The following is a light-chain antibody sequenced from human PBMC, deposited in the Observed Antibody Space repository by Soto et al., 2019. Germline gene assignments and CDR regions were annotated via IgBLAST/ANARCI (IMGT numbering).Light chain of an antibody. J-gene: IGLJ1*01. CDR1: GSDVGGYDY. CDR2: EVT. Sequence: SVSGSPGQSITISCTGTGSDVGGYDYVSWYQHHPGKAPKVMIYEVTNRPSGVSNRFSGSKSGNTASLTISGLLAEDEADYYCSSYTSSSTYVFGTGTKVTVL. V-gene: IGLV2-14*01. CDR3: SSYTSSSTYV.